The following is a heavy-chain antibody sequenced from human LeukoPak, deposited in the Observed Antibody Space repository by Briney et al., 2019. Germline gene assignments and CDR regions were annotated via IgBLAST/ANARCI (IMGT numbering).Heavy chain of an antibody. D-gene: IGHD2-15*01. Sequence: PEGSLRLSCAASGFTFSSYWMSWVRQAPGKGLEWVASIKYDGNEKYYMDSVKGRFTISRDNAKNSLYLQMDSLRAEDTAVYYCARDHSDPGLFFDSWGQGSLVTVSS. CDR3: ARDHSDPGLFFDS. CDR1: GFTFSSYW. CDR2: IKYDGNEK. J-gene: IGHJ4*02. V-gene: IGHV3-7*01.